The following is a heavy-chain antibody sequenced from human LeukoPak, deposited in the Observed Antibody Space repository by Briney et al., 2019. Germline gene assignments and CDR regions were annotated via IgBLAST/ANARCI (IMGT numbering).Heavy chain of an antibody. CDR2: INHSGST. CDR3: ARGEGINWFDP. J-gene: IGHJ5*02. Sequence: SETLSLTCAVYGGSFSGYYWSWIRQPPGKGLEWIGEINHSGSTNYNPSLKSRVTISVDTSKNQSSLKLSSVTAADTAVYYCARGEGINWFDPWGQGTLVTVSS. V-gene: IGHV4-34*01. D-gene: IGHD3-10*01. CDR1: GGSFSGYY.